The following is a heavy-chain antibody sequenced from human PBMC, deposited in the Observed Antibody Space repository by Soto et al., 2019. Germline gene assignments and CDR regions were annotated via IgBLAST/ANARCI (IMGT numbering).Heavy chain of an antibody. V-gene: IGHV3-7*01. D-gene: IGHD3-10*01. CDR3: ARYYDSGSYQVY. CDR1: GFTSSNYW. Sequence: GGSLRLSCAASGFTSSNYWMNWVRQAPGKGLEWVANIKEDGSEKNYVDSVKGRFTISRDNAKNSLYLQMNSLRAEDTAVYYCARYYDSGSYQVYWGRGTLVTVSS. CDR2: IKEDGSEK. J-gene: IGHJ4*02.